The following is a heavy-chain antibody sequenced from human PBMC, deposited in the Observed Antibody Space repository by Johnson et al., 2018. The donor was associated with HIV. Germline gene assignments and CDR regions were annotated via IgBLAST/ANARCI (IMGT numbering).Heavy chain of an antibody. J-gene: IGHJ3*02. CDR1: GFTFSSYG. CDR2: VRHDGSNT. V-gene: IGHV3-30*02. Sequence: QMLLVESGGVVVHPGGSLRLSCAASGFTFSSYGMHWVRQAPGKGLEWVAFVRHDGSNTYYEDSVKGRFTISRDNSKNTVYLQMNSLRTEDTAVYYCANALGIWGQGTMVTVSS. CDR3: ANALGI.